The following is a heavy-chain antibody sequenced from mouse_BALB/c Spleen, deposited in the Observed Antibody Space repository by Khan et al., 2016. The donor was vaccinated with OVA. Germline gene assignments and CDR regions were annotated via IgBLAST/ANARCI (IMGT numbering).Heavy chain of an antibody. CDR3: ERRGLRWDFDY. V-gene: IGHV1-7*01. CDR2: INPSTGYT. CDR1: GYTFINYW. Sequence: QVQLKQSGAELAKPGASVKMSCKASGYTFINYWILWVKQRPGQGLEWIGYINPSTGYTEYNQNFKDKATLTADKSSSTAYMQLSSLTSEDSAVYYWERRGLRWDFDYWGQGTTRTVSS. J-gene: IGHJ2*01. D-gene: IGHD1-1*01.